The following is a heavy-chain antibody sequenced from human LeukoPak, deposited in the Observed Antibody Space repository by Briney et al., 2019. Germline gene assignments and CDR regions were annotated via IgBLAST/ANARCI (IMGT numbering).Heavy chain of an antibody. Sequence: GGSLRLSCAASGLTFSSYWMSWVRQAPGKGLEWVANIKQDGSEKYYVDSVKGRFTISRDNAKNSLYLQMNSLRAEDTAVYYCARVDFWSGYHDYWGQGTLVTVSS. CDR1: GLTFSSYW. CDR2: IKQDGSEK. CDR3: ARVDFWSGYHDY. V-gene: IGHV3-7*01. J-gene: IGHJ4*02. D-gene: IGHD3-3*01.